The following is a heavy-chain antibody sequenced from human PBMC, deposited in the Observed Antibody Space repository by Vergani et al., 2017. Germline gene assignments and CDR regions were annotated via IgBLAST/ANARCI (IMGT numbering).Heavy chain of an antibody. D-gene: IGHD2/OR15-2a*01. J-gene: IGHJ6*02. CDR3: AKDRRGLKNYYLDYYYGMDV. V-gene: IGHV3-23*04. CDR2: ISGSGGST. Sequence: EVQLVESGGGLVQPGGSLRLSCAASGFTFSSYAMSWVRQAPGKGLEWVSAISGSGGSTYYADSVKGRFTISRDNSKNTLYLQMNSLRAEDTAVYYCAKDRRGLKNYYLDYYYGMDVWGQGTTVTVSS. CDR1: GFTFSSYA.